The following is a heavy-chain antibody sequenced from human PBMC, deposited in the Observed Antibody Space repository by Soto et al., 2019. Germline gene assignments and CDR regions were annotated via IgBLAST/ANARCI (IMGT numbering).Heavy chain of an antibody. CDR1: GFTFSNYG. Sequence: PGGSLRLSCAASGFTFSNYGMHWVRQTPGKGLEWVSYISSSGSTIYYADSVKGRFTISRGNAKNSLYLQMNSLRAEDTAVYYCARDHDYGKSYYYYYGMDVWGQGTTVTVSS. CDR3: ARDHDYGKSYYYYYGMDV. V-gene: IGHV3-48*04. J-gene: IGHJ6*02. D-gene: IGHD4-17*01. CDR2: ISSSGSTI.